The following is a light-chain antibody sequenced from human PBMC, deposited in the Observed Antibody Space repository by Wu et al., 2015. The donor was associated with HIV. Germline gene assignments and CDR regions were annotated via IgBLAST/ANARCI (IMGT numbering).Light chain of an antibody. CDR3: QQYYFFPLT. CDR2: GAS. Sequence: EIVLTQFPGTLSLSPGERAILSCRASQSISNNFLAWYQQNPGQPPRLLIYGASTTTTDIPDRFRGSGSGTEFTLTITRLEPDDFATYYCQQYYFFPLTFGGGTKVEIK. CDR1: QSISNNF. V-gene: IGKV3-20*01. J-gene: IGKJ4*01.